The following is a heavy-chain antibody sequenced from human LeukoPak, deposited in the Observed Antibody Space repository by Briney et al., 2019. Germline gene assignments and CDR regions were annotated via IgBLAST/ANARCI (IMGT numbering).Heavy chain of an antibody. CDR1: GFTFTSSS. D-gene: IGHD2-8*01. CDR3: ARDAWSVRSYFDY. Sequence: PGGSLRLSCAASGFTFTSSSMHWVRQAPGKGLEWVAVISYDTYSKYYADSVRGRFTISRDNSENTLYLQMNSLRGEDTAVYYCARDAWSVRSYFDYWGQGTLVTVSS. J-gene: IGHJ4*02. CDR2: ISYDTYSK. V-gene: IGHV3-30*04.